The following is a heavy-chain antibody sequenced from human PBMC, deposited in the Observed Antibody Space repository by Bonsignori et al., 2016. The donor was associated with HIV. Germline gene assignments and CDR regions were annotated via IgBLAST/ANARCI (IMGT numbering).Heavy chain of an antibody. J-gene: IGHJ4*02. CDR3: ARETVGAADF. D-gene: IGHD1-26*01. Sequence: QVQLVESGGGVVQPGRSLKLSCAAFGFSFSTSGMXWVRQAPGKGLEWVALIWYDGSNKYYADSVKGRFTISRDNSKNTLYLQMDSLKVEDTSIYYCARETVGAADFWGQGTLLTV. V-gene: IGHV3-33*01. CDR2: IWYDGSNK. CDR1: GFSFSTSG.